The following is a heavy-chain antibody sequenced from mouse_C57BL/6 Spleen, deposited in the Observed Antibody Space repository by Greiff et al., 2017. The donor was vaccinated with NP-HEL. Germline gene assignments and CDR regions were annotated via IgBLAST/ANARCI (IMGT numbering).Heavy chain of an antibody. Sequence: VVEPGASVKISCKASGYSFTDYNMNWVKQSNGKSLEWIGVINPNYGTTSYNQKFKGKATLTVDQSSSTAYMQLNSLTSEDSAVYYCARWGDGDYPFDYWGQGTTLTVSS. J-gene: IGHJ2*01. CDR2: INPNYGTT. CDR3: ARWGDGDYPFDY. D-gene: IGHD2-13*01. CDR1: GYSFTDYN. V-gene: IGHV1-39*01.